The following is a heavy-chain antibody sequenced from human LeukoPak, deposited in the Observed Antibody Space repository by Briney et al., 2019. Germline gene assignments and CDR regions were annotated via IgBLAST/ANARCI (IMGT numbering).Heavy chain of an antibody. D-gene: IGHD5-24*01. Sequence: GGSLRLSCAASGFTFRSYAMSWVRQASGKGLEWVSIISGNGGSTHYADSVKGRFTISRDISKNTLHLQMNSLRAEDTAVYYCAKDTSNGYTDSYYGMDVWGQGTTVTVSS. CDR1: GFTFRSYA. CDR2: ISGNGGST. J-gene: IGHJ6*02. V-gene: IGHV3-23*01. CDR3: AKDTSNGYTDSYYGMDV.